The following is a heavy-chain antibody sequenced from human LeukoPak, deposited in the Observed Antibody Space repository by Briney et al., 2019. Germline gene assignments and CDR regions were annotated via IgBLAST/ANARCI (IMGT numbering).Heavy chain of an antibody. Sequence: GGSLRLSCSVSGFTISSHYMAWVRQVPGKGPEWVSLIHSGGSTYYADSVKGRFTISRDNSKNTVYLQMNSLRAEDTAVYYCARAQIREDYWGQGTLVTVSS. CDR2: IHSGGST. D-gene: IGHD1-26*01. J-gene: IGHJ4*02. CDR1: GFTISSHY. CDR3: ARAQIREDY. V-gene: IGHV3-66*01.